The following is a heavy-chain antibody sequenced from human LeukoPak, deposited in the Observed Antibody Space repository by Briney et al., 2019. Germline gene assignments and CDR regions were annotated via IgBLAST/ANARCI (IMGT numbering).Heavy chain of an antibody. CDR2: TSYDGSKS. CDR1: GFTFSHFG. V-gene: IGHV3-30*18. J-gene: IGHJ6*02. D-gene: IGHD6-19*01. CDR3: AKATGGRQWLGGEYHFFYYGMDV. Sequence: QPGRSLILSCAASGFTFSHFGMHWAHQAPGQGLDGVAVTSYDGSKSHYADSVKGRFTISRDNSKNTLYLQVNSLRSEDTAVYYCAKATGGRQWLGGEYHFFYYGMDVWGQGTTVTVSS.